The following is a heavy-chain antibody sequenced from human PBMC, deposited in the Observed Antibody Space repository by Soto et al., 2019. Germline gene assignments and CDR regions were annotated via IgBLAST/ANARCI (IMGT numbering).Heavy chain of an antibody. J-gene: IGHJ6*02. D-gene: IGHD2-2*02. CDR2: FDPEDGET. V-gene: IGHV1-24*01. CDR1: GYTLTELS. Sequence: ASVKVSCKVSGYTLTELSMHWVRRAPGKGLEWMGGFDPEDGETIYAQKFQGRVTMTEDTSTDTAYMELSSLRSEDTAVYYCATGYCSSTSCYRDGMDVWGQGTTVTVSS. CDR3: ATGYCSSTSCYRDGMDV.